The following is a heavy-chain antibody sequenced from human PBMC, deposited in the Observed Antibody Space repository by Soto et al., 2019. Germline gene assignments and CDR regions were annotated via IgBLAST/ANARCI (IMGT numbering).Heavy chain of an antibody. V-gene: IGHV4-59*01. CDR1: GASIRGDY. Sequence: SETLSLTCSVSGASIRGDYWSWIRQPPGKGLEWLGYIHYTGSTNYNPSLKSRVTISLDTSNNQFSLILNSVTAADTAVYYCVRGRSLSRTGDPLLISPFDVDVRGHGTAVTVSS. D-gene: IGHD7-27*01. CDR2: IHYTGST. CDR3: VRGRSLSRTGDPLLISPFDVDV. J-gene: IGHJ6*02.